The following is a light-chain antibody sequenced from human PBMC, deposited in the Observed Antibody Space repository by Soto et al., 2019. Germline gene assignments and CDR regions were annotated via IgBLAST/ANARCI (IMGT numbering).Light chain of an antibody. J-gene: IGLJ2*01. CDR1: SSDVGAYNS. Sequence: QSVLTQPPSASGSPGQSVTLSCTGTSSDVGAYNSVSWYQQHPGKAPRLMIYEVSKRPSVVPDRFSGSKSGNTAYLTVSGLQAEDDGDYCCNSHAGSNTWGVFGGGTKLTVL. CDR2: EVS. CDR3: NSHAGSNTWGV. V-gene: IGLV2-8*01.